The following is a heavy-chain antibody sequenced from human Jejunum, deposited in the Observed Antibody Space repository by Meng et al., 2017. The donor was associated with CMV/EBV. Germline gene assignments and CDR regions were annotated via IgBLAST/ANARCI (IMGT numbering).Heavy chain of an antibody. Sequence: SGFPLNSYGIHWVRQFPGKGLEWVAVLWYDGSRKYFADSVQGRFSISRDDSKNTVYRQMNRLRAEDTAVYYCARDNDGSSHYSQFDYWGQGTLVTVSS. V-gene: IGHV3-33*01. CDR3: ARDNDGSSHYSQFDY. D-gene: IGHD3-22*01. CDR2: LWYDGSRK. CDR1: GFPLNSYG. J-gene: IGHJ4*02.